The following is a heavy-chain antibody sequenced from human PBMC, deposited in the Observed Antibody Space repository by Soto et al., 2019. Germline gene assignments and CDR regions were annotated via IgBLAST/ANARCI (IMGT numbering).Heavy chain of an antibody. CDR1: GFTFSSYG. V-gene: IGHV3-30*18. Sequence: QVQLVESGGGVVQPGRSLRLSCAASGFTFSSYGMHWVRQAPGKGLEWVAVISYDGSNKYYADSVKGRFTISRDNSKNTLYLQMNSLRAEDTAVYYCAKVWAAHSSSYAFDIWGQGTMVTVSS. CDR2: ISYDGSNK. J-gene: IGHJ3*02. CDR3: AKVWAAHSSSYAFDI. D-gene: IGHD6-13*01.